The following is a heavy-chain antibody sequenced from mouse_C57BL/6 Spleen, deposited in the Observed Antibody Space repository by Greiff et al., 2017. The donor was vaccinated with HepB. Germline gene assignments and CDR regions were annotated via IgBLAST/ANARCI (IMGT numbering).Heavy chain of an antibody. V-gene: IGHV1-15*01. J-gene: IGHJ4*01. CDR1: GYTFTDYE. Sequence: QVQLKESGAELVRPGASVTLSCKASGYTFTDYEMHWVKQTPVHGLEWIGAIDPETGGTAYNQKFKGKAILTADKPSSTAYMELRSPTSEDSAVYYCTFYYDYDYAMDYWGQGTSVTVSS. CDR3: TFYYDYDYAMDY. CDR2: IDPETGGT. D-gene: IGHD2-4*01.